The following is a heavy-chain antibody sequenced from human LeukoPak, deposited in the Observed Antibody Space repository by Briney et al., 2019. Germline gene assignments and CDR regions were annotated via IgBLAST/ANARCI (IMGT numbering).Heavy chain of an antibody. CDR3: AREFAYYYDRSGYYRGNFDY. CDR1: GYTFTSYG. Sequence: GASVKVSCKASGYTFTSYGISWVRQAPGQGLEWMGIINPSGDSTTYAQKFQGRVTMTRDASTSTVYMELSSLRSEDTAMYYCAREFAYYYDRSGYYRGNFDYWGQGTLVTVSS. D-gene: IGHD3-22*01. CDR2: INPSGDST. J-gene: IGHJ4*02. V-gene: IGHV1-46*01.